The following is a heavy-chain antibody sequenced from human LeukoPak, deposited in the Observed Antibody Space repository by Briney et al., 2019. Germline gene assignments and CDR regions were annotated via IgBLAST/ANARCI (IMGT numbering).Heavy chain of an antibody. CDR1: GGSFSGYY. Sequence: SETLSLTCAVYGGSFSGYYWSWIRQPPGQGLEWFGEINHSGSTNYNPSLKSRVTISVDTSKNQFSLKLSSVTAADTAVYYCAGRVIAAAGTIDYWGQGTLVSVSS. V-gene: IGHV4-34*01. CDR2: INHSGST. CDR3: AGRVIAAAGTIDY. D-gene: IGHD6-13*01. J-gene: IGHJ4*02.